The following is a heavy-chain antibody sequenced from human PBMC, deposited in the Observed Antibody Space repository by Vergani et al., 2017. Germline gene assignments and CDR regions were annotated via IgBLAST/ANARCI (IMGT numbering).Heavy chain of an antibody. CDR2: IWYDGSNK. Sequence: QVQLVESGGGVVQPGRSLRLSCAASGFTFSSYGMHWVRQAPGKGLEWVAVIWYDGSNKYYADSVKGRFTISRDNSKNTLYLQMNSLRAEDTAVYYCARSTYDFWSGYYTENYYMDVWGKGTTVTVSS. J-gene: IGHJ6*03. CDR3: ARSTYDFWSGYYTENYYMDV. V-gene: IGHV3-33*01. CDR1: GFTFSSYG. D-gene: IGHD3-3*01.